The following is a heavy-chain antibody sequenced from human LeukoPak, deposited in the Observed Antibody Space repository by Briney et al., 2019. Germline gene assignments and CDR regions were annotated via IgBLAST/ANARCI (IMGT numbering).Heavy chain of an antibody. Sequence: GGSLRLSCIGSGFTFSHYEMNWVRQAPGKGLEWVSYISSSGGTIYYADSVKGRFTISRDNAKNSLYLQVNSLRAEDTAVYYCARADVGPFHPWGQGTLVTVSS. V-gene: IGHV3-48*03. D-gene: IGHD3-10*02. J-gene: IGHJ5*02. CDR2: ISSSGGTI. CDR1: GFTFSHYE. CDR3: ARADVGPFHP.